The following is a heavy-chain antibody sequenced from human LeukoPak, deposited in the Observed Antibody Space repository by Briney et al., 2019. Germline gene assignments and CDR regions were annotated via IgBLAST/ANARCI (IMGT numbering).Heavy chain of an antibody. J-gene: IGHJ4*02. CDR3: ARANYYGSGTFYNPFDY. CDR1: GYTFTSYT. CDR2: INADNGNT. Sequence: EASVKVSCKPSGYTFTSYTMHWVRQAPGQRLEWMGWINADNGNTKYSQDFQGRVTITRDTSASTAYLELSSLRSEDMAVYYCARANYYGSGTFYNPFDYWGQGTLVTVSS. D-gene: IGHD3-10*01. V-gene: IGHV1-3*03.